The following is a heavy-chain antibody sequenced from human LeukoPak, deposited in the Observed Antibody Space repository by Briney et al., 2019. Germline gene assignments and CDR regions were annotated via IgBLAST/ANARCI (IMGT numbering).Heavy chain of an antibody. D-gene: IGHD5-24*01. J-gene: IGHJ4*02. Sequence: GASVKVSCKASGYTLTDYHMIWVRQAPGQGLEWMAWMKPNSGGINYAQEFQGRVTVTRGTSISTAYMELSSLRSDDTAIYYCARDPVDGYSHYDYWGQGTLVTVSS. CDR2: MKPNSGGI. V-gene: IGHV1-2*02. CDR3: ARDPVDGYSHYDY. CDR1: GYTLTDYH.